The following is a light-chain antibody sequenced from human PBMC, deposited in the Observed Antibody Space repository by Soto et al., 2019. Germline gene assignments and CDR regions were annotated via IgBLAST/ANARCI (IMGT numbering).Light chain of an antibody. V-gene: IGLV2-14*03. CDR3: SAYSEIDKKV. CDR2: EVN. CDR1: SSDVGAYIY. Sequence: QSVLTQPASVSGSPGQSITISCGGTSSDVGAYIYVSWYQQFPGKAPKLILYEVNNRPSGVSNRFSGSKSDTTASLTISGLQPEDEADYYCSAYSEIDKKVFGIGTKVTV. J-gene: IGLJ1*01.